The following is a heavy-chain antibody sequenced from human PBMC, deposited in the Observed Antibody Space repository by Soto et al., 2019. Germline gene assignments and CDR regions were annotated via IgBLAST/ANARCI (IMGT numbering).Heavy chain of an antibody. CDR3: ARDLREVYDSSGYYDY. Sequence: XSVKVSCKASVYTFTSYYMHWVRQAPGQGLEWMGIINPSGGSTSYAQKFQGRVTMTRDTSTSTVYMELSSLRSEDTAVYYCARDLREVYDSSGYYDYWGQGTLVTVSS. CDR2: INPSGGST. CDR1: VYTFTSYY. J-gene: IGHJ4*02. D-gene: IGHD3-22*01. V-gene: IGHV1-46*01.